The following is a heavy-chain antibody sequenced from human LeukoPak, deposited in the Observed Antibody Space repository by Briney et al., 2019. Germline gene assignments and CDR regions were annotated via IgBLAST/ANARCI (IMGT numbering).Heavy chain of an antibody. CDR1: GFAFSTYA. V-gene: IGHV3-30-3*01. CDR2: ISFDGNTI. J-gene: IGHJ4*02. D-gene: IGHD3-10*01. Sequence: GGSLRLSCAASGFAFSTYAMHWVRQAPGKGLEWVTVISFDGNTIHYADSVKGRFTISRDNSKNTLYLQMNGLRIEDTAMYYCTRRGGGHEFDHWGQGTLVTVSS. CDR3: TRRGGGHEFDH.